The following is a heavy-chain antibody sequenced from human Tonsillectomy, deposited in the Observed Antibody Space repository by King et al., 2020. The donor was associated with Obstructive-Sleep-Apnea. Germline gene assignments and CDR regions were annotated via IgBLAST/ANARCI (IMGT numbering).Heavy chain of an antibody. V-gene: IGHV3-30*04. CDR2: ISYDGSNK. CDR1: GFTFSSYA. J-gene: IGHJ4*02. CDR3: AGDRWVAAAGTGAARPDY. D-gene: IGHD6-13*01. Sequence: VQLVESGGGVVQPGRSLRLSCAASGFTFSSYALHWVRQAPGKGLEWVAVISYDGSNKNYADSVKGRFTSSRDKSKHTLYLHMNSLRPEATGVYYCAGDRWVAAAGTGAARPDYWGQGTRVTVSS.